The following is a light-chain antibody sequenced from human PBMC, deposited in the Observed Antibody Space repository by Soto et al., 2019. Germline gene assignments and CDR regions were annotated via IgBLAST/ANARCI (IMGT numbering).Light chain of an antibody. CDR2: SNN. CDR1: RSKIGGSNT. CDR3: ASWDDSLNGVL. V-gene: IGLV1-44*01. Sequence: QSVLTQPPSASVTPGQRVTISWSGSRSKIGGSNTVHWNQQLPGTAPKLLIYSNNQRPSGVPDRFSGSKSGTSGSLAISGLQSEDEADYSCASWDDSLNGVLFGGATKVTVL. J-gene: IGLJ2*01.